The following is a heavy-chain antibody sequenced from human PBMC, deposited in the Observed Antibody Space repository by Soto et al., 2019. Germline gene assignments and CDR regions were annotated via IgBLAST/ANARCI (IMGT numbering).Heavy chain of an antibody. CDR2: INHSGST. CDR1: GGSFSGYY. J-gene: IGHJ4*02. V-gene: IGHV4-34*01. CDR3: ARSGYSYGYARRFDY. D-gene: IGHD5-18*01. Sequence: PSETLSLTCAVYGGSFSGYYWSWIRQPPGKGLEWIGEINHSGSTNYNPSLKSRVTISVDTSKNQFSLKLSSVTAADTAVYYCARSGYSYGYARRFDYWGQGILVTVSS.